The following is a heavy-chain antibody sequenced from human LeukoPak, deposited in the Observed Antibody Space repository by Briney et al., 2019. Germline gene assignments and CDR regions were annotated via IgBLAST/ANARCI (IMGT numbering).Heavy chain of an antibody. Sequence: SETLSLTCTVSGGSISSYYWNWIRQPAGKGLEWIGRIYSSGSTNYNPSLKSRVTISVDTSKNQFSLKLSSVTAADTAVYYCAREGLNMVRGVIPKEAWGWFDPWGQGTLVTVSS. CDR3: AREGLNMVRGVIPKEAWGWFDP. CDR2: IYSSGST. D-gene: IGHD3-10*01. J-gene: IGHJ5*02. V-gene: IGHV4-4*07. CDR1: GGSISSYY.